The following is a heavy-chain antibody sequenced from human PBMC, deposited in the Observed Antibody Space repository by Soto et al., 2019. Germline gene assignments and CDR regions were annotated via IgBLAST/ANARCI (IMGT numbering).Heavy chain of an antibody. Sequence: GASVKVSCKASGYTFTSYDMNWVRQATGQGLEWMGWMNPNSGNTDYAQKFQGRVTMTRNTSISTAYMELSRRRSEDTAVYYCARDYSSGYGMDVWGQGTTVTVSS. CDR3: ARDYSSGYGMDV. CDR1: GYTFTSYD. J-gene: IGHJ6*02. D-gene: IGHD6-19*01. V-gene: IGHV1-8*01. CDR2: MNPNSGNT.